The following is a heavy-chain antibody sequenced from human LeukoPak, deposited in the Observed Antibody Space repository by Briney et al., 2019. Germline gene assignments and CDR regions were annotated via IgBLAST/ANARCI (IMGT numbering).Heavy chain of an antibody. J-gene: IGHJ5*02. CDR1: GGSFINYY. CDR2: INHSGST. Sequence: SETLSLTCAVYGGSFINYYWSWIRQPPGKGLEWIGEINHSGSTNYNPSLKSRVTISVDTSKNQFSLKLSSVTAADTAVYYCARGGNRTYYYDSSGHYAWGQGILVTVSS. V-gene: IGHV4-34*01. D-gene: IGHD3-22*01. CDR3: ARGGNRTYYYDSSGHYA.